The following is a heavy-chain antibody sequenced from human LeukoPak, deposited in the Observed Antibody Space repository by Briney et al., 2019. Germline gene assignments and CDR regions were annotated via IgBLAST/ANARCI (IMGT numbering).Heavy chain of an antibody. CDR2: ISSSGTTI. Sequence: GGSLRLSCAASGFTFNDYYMSWIRQAPGKGLEWVSYISSSGTTIYNADSVKGRFTVSRDSPKNSLYLQMNSLRAEDTAVYYCAREATQDWYFDLWGRGTLVTVSS. CDR1: GFTFNDYY. CDR3: AREATQDWYFDL. V-gene: IGHV3-11*04. J-gene: IGHJ2*01.